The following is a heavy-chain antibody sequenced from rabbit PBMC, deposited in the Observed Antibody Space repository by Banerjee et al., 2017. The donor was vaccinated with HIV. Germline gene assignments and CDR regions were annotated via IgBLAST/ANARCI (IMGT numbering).Heavy chain of an antibody. D-gene: IGHD8-1*01. CDR1: GFSFSSGYY. CDR3: ARGVAYAGSNFYTGYFNL. J-gene: IGHJ4*01. Sequence: QSLEESGGDLVKPGASLTLTCTASGFSFSSGYYMSWVRQAPGKGLEWIACIYTGSSGSTYYATWAKGRFTISKTSSTTVTLQMTSLTAADTATYFCARGVAYAGSNFYTGYFNLWGPGTLVTVS. CDR2: IYTGSSGST. V-gene: IGHV1S40*01.